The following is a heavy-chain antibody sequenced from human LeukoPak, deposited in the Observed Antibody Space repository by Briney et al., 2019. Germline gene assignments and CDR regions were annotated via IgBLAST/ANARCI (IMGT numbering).Heavy chain of an antibody. CDR3: AREESGWSREGYYFDY. D-gene: IGHD6-19*01. CDR1: GGTFSSYA. J-gene: IGHJ4*02. CDR2: IIPIFGTA. Sequence: ASVKVSCKASGGTFSSYAISWVRQAPGQGLEWMGGIIPIFGTANYAQKFQGRVTITADESTSTAYMELSSLRSEDTAVYYCAREESGWSREGYYFDYWGQGTLVTVSS. V-gene: IGHV1-69*13.